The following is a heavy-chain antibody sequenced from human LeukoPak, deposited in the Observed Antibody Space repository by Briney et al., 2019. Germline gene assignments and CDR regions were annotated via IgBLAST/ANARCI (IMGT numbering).Heavy chain of an antibody. CDR3: ARGSVAGTHYYYYMDV. D-gene: IGHD6-19*01. CDR1: GYTFNSYG. J-gene: IGHJ6*03. V-gene: IGHV1-69*05. Sequence: GASVKVSCKASGYTFNSYGISWVRQAPGQGLEWMGWIIPIFGTANYAQKFQGRVTITTDESTSTAYMELSSLRSEDTAVYYCARGSVAGTHYYYYMDVWGKGTTVTVSS. CDR2: IIPIFGTA.